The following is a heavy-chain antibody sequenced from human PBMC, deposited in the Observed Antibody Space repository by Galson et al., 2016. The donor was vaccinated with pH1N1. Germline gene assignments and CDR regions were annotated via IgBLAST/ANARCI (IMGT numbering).Heavy chain of an antibody. CDR1: GGSIRSDSYY. CDR2: IYNSGST. Sequence: TLSLTCTVSGGSIRSDSYYWSWVRQPAGKGLEWIGRIYNSGSTNYNPSLKSRLTISVDTSKSQFSLNLSSVTAEDTAGYYCVRLSGNAEFGYYREVWGKGTTVTVSS. CDR3: VRLSGNAEFGYYREV. J-gene: IGHJ6*03. V-gene: IGHV4-61*02. D-gene: IGHD4-23*01.